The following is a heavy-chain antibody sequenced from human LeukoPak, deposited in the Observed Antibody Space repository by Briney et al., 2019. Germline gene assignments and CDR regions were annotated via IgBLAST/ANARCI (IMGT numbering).Heavy chain of an antibody. CDR3: ARVLRHAFDI. D-gene: IGHD2/OR15-2a*01. J-gene: IGHJ3*02. CDR2: ISGSGGST. Sequence: PGGALRLSCAASGFTFSSYAMSWVRQAPGKGLEWVSAISGSGGSTYYADSVKGRFTISRDNAKNSLYLQMNSLRAEDTAVYYCARVLRHAFDIWGQGTMVTVSS. V-gene: IGHV3-23*01. CDR1: GFTFSSYA.